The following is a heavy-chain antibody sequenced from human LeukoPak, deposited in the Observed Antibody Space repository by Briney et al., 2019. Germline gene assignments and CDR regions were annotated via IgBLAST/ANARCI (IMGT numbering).Heavy chain of an antibody. CDR3: ARDHGIAVAGTRLFDL. CDR2: IWYDGSNK. D-gene: IGHD6-19*01. CDR1: GFTFSSYG. V-gene: IGHV3-33*01. Sequence: PGRSLRLSCAASGFTFSSYGMHWVRQAPGKGLEWVAVIWYDGSNKYYADSVKGRFTISRDNSKNTLYLQMNSLRAEDTAVYYCARDHGIAVAGTRLFDLWGRCTLVTVSS. J-gene: IGHJ2*01.